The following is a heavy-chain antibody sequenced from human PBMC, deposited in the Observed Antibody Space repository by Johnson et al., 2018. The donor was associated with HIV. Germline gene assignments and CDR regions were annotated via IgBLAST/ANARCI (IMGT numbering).Heavy chain of an antibody. V-gene: IGHV3-30-3*01. CDR3: ATENYYENAFDI. D-gene: IGHD3-22*01. CDR1: GFTFRSYA. Sequence: QVQLVESGGDVVQPGRSLRLSCTASGFTFRSYAMHWVRQAPGKGLEWVAVISHDGSNKYYADSVKGRFTISRDNAKNSLYLQMNSLRAEDTAVYYCATENYYENAFDIWGHGTMVTVSS. J-gene: IGHJ3*02. CDR2: ISHDGSNK.